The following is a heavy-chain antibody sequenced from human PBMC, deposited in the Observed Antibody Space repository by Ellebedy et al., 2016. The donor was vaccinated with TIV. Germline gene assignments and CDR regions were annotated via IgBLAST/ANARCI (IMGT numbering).Heavy chain of an antibody. CDR2: AHNDETYK. CDR3: AKDLGFAMDV. V-gene: IGHV3-30*02. D-gene: IGHD7-27*01. J-gene: IGHJ6*02. CDR1: GFIFNNYN. Sequence: PGGSLRLSCAASGFIFNNYNLHWVRQAPGKGLEWVARAHNDETYKLYADSVKGRFTVSIDNSGNTAYLHMSSLRVEDTAVYYCAKDLGFAMDVWGQGTTVTVSS.